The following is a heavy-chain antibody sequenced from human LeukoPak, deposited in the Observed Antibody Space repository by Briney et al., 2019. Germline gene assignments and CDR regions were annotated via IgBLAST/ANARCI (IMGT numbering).Heavy chain of an antibody. J-gene: IGHJ5*02. CDR1: VGSISIRIYN. CDR2: IYYSGST. V-gene: IGHV4-39*01. D-gene: IGHD3-10*01. CDR3: ARRGGYPNWFDP. Sequence: PSRTLSLTCTASVGSISIRIYNWAGIPHPPGKGLGWIGSIYYSGSTYYNPSLKSRVTISVDTSKNQFSLKLSSVTAADTAVYYCARRGGYPNWFDPWGQGTLVTVSS.